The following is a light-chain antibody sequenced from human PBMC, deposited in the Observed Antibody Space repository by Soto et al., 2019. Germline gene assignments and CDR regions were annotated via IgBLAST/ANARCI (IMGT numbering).Light chain of an antibody. CDR1: TGPVTSGHY. J-gene: IGLJ3*02. V-gene: IGLV7-46*01. CDR3: VLSDNAVRV. Sequence: QAVVTQEPSLTVSPGGTVTLTCGSSTGPVTSGHYPYWFQQKPGRAPRTLIYDTTNKYSWTPARFSGSLLGGKAALTLSGSQPEDEAEYYCVLSDNAVRVFGGGTKLTVL. CDR2: DTT.